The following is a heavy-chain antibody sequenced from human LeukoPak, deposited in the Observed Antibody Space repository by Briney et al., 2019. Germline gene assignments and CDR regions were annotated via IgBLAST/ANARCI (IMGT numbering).Heavy chain of an antibody. J-gene: IGHJ4*02. CDR3: AGLSVAVAGSYFDY. CDR1: GGSFSGYY. D-gene: IGHD6-19*01. V-gene: IGHV4-34*01. Sequence: KASETLSLTCAVYGGSFSGYYWSWIRQPPGKGLEWIGEINHSGSTNYNPSLKSRVTISVDTSKNQFSLKLSSVTAADTAVYYCAGLSVAVAGSYFDYWGQGTLVTVSS. CDR2: INHSGST.